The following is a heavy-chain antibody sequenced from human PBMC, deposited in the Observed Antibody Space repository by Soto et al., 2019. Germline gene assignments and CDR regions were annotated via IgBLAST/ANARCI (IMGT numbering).Heavy chain of an antibody. CDR3: AKVPRGAFDI. J-gene: IGHJ3*02. CDR2: ISGSGGST. Sequence: PGGSLRLSCAASGLTFRSYAMSWVRQAPGKGLEWVSAISGSGGSTYYADSVKGRFTISRDNSKNTLYLQMNSLRAEDTAGYYCAKVPRGAFDIWGQGTMVTVSS. V-gene: IGHV3-23*01. CDR1: GLTFRSYA.